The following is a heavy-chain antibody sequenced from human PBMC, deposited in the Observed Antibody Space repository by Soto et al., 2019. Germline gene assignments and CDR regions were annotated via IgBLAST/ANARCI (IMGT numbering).Heavy chain of an antibody. J-gene: IGHJ6*02. V-gene: IGHV4-39*01. D-gene: IGHD2-2*01. Sequence: QVQLQESGPGLVKPSETLSLTCTVSGDSISSATHSWGWIRQTPGKGLEWIGTFYYSGRTFYNRALESRFTISVDTSKNQFSLKVSSLTAADTAVYYCARLGGYCSTSCYGYYGMDVWGQGTTVTVSS. CDR2: FYYSGRT. CDR1: GDSISSATHS. CDR3: ARLGGYCSTSCYGYYGMDV.